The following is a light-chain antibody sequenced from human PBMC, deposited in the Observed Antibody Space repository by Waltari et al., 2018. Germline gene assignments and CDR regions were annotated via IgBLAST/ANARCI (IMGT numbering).Light chain of an antibody. CDR2: EVN. CDR1: RRDVGCYKY. Sequence: QSALTQPPSASGSPGQSVTISCTGTRRDVGCYKYVSWYQPHPGKAPRLLICEVNSRPSGVPDRFSGSKSGNTASRTVSGLQAEDEADYYCSSYAVSNNLLFGGGTKLTVL. V-gene: IGLV2-8*01. CDR3: SSYAVSNNLL. J-gene: IGLJ2*01.